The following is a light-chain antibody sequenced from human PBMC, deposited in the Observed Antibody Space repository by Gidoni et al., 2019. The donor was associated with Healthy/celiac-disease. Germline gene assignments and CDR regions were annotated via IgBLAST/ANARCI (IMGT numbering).Light chain of an antibody. CDR2: AAS. J-gene: IGKJ1*01. V-gene: IGKV1-39*01. Sequence: DNQMTQSPSSLSASVGDRVTITCRASQSISSYLNWYQQKPGKAPKLLSYAASSLQSGVPSRFSGSGSRTDFTLTISSLQPEDFATYYCQQSYSTPTFXQXTKVEIK. CDR1: QSISSY. CDR3: QQSYSTPT.